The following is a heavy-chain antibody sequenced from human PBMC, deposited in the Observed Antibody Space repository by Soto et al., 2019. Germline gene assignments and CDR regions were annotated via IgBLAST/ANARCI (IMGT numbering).Heavy chain of an antibody. Sequence: PSETLSLTCTVSGGSISSYYWSWIRQPPGKGLEWIGYIYYSGSTNHNPSLKSRVTISVDTSKNQFSLKLSSVTAADTAVYYCARAVLAAAGVASGYFDYWGQGTLVTVSS. CDR2: IYYSGST. CDR1: GGSISSYY. D-gene: IGHD6-13*01. CDR3: ARAVLAAAGVASGYFDY. V-gene: IGHV4-59*01. J-gene: IGHJ4*02.